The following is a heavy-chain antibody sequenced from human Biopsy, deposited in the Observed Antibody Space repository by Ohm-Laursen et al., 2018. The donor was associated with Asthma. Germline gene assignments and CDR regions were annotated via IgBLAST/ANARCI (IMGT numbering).Heavy chain of an antibody. Sequence: SDTLSLTWTVSGDSIDSGDYSWTWIRQSPGVGLEWIGYIYRNGDTYYNPTLKNRVTISIDRSKNQFSLRLRSVTAADTAVYYCARVPTTLRYFDLWGRGTLVTVSS. J-gene: IGHJ2*01. CDR2: IYRNGDT. CDR1: GDSIDSGDYS. D-gene: IGHD2-15*01. V-gene: IGHV4-30-2*06. CDR3: ARVPTTLRYFDL.